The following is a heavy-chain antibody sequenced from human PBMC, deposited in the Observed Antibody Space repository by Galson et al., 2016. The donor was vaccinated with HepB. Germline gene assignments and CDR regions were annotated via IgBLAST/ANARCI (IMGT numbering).Heavy chain of an antibody. J-gene: IGHJ4*02. Sequence: SLRLSCAASGFTFITYTMHWVRQAPGKGLEWVALTSSDGSNKYYPDSVKGRFTISRDNSKNTLYLQMNSLRAEDTAVYYCAREKDGSEPIDYWGQGTLVTVSS. CDR1: GFTFITYT. D-gene: IGHD3-10*01. V-gene: IGHV3-30*04. CDR2: TSSDGSNK. CDR3: AREKDGSEPIDY.